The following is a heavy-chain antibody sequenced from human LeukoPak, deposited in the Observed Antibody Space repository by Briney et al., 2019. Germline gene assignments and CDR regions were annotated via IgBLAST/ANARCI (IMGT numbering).Heavy chain of an antibody. Sequence: TGGSLRLSCAGSGFPFSSYEMNWLRQAPGKGLEWVSHIDSSGITIYYGDSVKGRFTISRDNAKNSIYLQMDSLRVEDTAIYYCARDARPGSGHGFDPWGQGTLVTVSS. CDR2: IDSSGITI. V-gene: IGHV3-48*03. CDR3: ARDARPGSGHGFDP. J-gene: IGHJ5*02. CDR1: GFPFSSYE. D-gene: IGHD5-12*01.